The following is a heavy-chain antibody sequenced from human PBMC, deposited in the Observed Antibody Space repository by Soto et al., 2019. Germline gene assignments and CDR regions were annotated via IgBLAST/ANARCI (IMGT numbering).Heavy chain of an antibody. V-gene: IGHV3-33*01. CDR2: IWYDGSNK. CDR1: GFTFSSYG. J-gene: IGHJ6*02. CDR3: AREGYSSGYLYYYYYYGMDV. Sequence: GVSLRLSCAASGFTFSSYGMHWVRQAPGKGLEWVAVIWYDGSNKYYADSVKGRFTISRDNSKNTLYLQMNSLRAEDTAVYYCAREGYSSGYLYYYYYYGMDVWGQGTTVTVSS. D-gene: IGHD3-22*01.